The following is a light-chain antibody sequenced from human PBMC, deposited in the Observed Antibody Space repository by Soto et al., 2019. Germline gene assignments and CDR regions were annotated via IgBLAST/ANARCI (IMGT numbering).Light chain of an antibody. Sequence: DIKVTRSPSTLYGSVEDRVTITCPASQTISSWLAWYQQKTGKALKLLIYDASNLHPGVPSRFRGSGSGTEFYFNITSLQPEDVATYYCQQYDDLPITFGQGTRLEIK. V-gene: IGKV1-33*01. J-gene: IGKJ5*01. CDR2: DAS. CDR3: QQYDDLPIT. CDR1: QTISSW.